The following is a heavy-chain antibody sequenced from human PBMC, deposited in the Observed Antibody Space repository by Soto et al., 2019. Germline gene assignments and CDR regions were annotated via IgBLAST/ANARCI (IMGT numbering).Heavy chain of an antibody. J-gene: IGHJ5*02. D-gene: IGHD3-3*01. CDR1: GGSISSSSYY. CDR3: ARSGPGAIGVVRGWFDP. V-gene: IGHV4-39*01. Sequence: SETLSLTYTVSGGSISSSSYYWGWIRQPPGKGLEWIGSIYYSGSTYYNPSLKSRVTISVDTSKNQFSLKLSSVTAADTAVYYCARSGPGAIGVVRGWFDPWGQGTLVTVSS. CDR2: IYYSGST.